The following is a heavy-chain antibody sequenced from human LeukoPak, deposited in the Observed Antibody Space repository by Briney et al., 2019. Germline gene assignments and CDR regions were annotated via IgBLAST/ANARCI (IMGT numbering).Heavy chain of an antibody. V-gene: IGHV5-51*01. J-gene: IGHJ4*02. CDR1: GYSFANSW. D-gene: IGHD6-13*01. Sequence: GESLKISCQGSGYSFANSWIGWVRQMPGKGLEWMGIIYPGDSDTRYSPSFQGQVTISADKSMTTAYLQWSSLKASDSAMYYCARGIEAAAVTKCDFWGQGTLVTVSS. CDR3: ARGIEAAAVTKCDF. CDR2: IYPGDSDT.